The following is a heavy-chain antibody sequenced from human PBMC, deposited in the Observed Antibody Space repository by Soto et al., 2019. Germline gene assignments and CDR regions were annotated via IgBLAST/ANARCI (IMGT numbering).Heavy chain of an antibody. CDR2: IYYSGST. V-gene: IGHV4-59*01. CDR3: ARVREGQMATLYYFDY. D-gene: IGHD5-12*01. CDR1: VGSISSYY. Sequence: PSETLSLACTVSVGSISSYYWSWIRQPPGKGLEWIGYIYYSGSTNYNPSLKSRVTISVDTSKNQFSLKLSSVTAADTAVYYCARVREGQMATLYYFDYWGQGTLVTVSS. J-gene: IGHJ4*02.